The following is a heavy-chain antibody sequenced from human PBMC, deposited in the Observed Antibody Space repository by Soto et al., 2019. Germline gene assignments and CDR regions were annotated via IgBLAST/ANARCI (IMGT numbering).Heavy chain of an antibody. V-gene: IGHV3-66*01. CDR2: FNNGGSI. CDR1: GFAVSSKY. CDR3: VRDDVYCGGGCCFGVPMDV. D-gene: IGHD2-21*01. Sequence: EVHLVESGGGVVQPGGSLRLSCAASGFAVSSKYMSWVRQPPGREPEWVALFNNGGSIYYSEAVKGRCTISRDRSKNTLDLQLSSLRAEDTAVYYCVRDDVYCGGGCCFGVPMDVWGKGTAVTVSS. J-gene: IGHJ6*03.